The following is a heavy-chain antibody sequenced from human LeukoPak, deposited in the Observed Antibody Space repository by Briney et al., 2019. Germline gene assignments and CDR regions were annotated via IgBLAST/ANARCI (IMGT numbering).Heavy chain of an antibody. CDR2: ISSSGGST. CDR3: AKDPSYYYDSSGYYPWYFDY. J-gene: IGHJ4*02. D-gene: IGHD3-22*01. V-gene: IGHV3-23*01. CDR1: GFTFSSYA. Sequence: GGSLRLSCAASGFTFSSYAMSWVRQAPGKGLEWVSAISSSGGSTYYADSVKGRFTISRDNSKNTLYLQMNSLRAEDTAVYYCAKDPSYYYDSSGYYPWYFDYWGQGTLVTVSS.